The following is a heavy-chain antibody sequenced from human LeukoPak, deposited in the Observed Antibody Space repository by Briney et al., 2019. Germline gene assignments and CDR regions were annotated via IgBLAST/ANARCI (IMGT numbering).Heavy chain of an antibody. CDR2: IYPDESNI. D-gene: IGHD2-2*03. Sequence: GESLQISCKGSGYSYPTYWIAWVRQKPGKGLEWMGIIYPDESNIRYSPSFQGQVTISADKSISTAYLQWSSLKASDTAMYYCARPPSRGYSSSFEYWGQGTLVTVSS. CDR1: GYSYPTYW. V-gene: IGHV5-51*01. CDR3: ARPPSRGYSSSFEY. J-gene: IGHJ4*02.